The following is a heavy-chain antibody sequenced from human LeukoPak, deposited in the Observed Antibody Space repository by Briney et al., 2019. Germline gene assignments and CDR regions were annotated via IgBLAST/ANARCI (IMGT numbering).Heavy chain of an antibody. D-gene: IGHD3-22*01. CDR3: ARAPVYYDESRGHLKISNWYLDL. CDR2: INWDGGST. V-gene: IGHV3-20*04. Sequence: GGSLRLSCAASGFTFDDYGMSGVRQAPGKGLEWVSGINWDGGSTGYADSVKGRFTISRDNAKNSLYLQINSLRAEDTAVFYCARAPVYYDESRGHLKISNWYLDLWGRGTLVTVSS. CDR1: GFTFDDYG. J-gene: IGHJ2*01.